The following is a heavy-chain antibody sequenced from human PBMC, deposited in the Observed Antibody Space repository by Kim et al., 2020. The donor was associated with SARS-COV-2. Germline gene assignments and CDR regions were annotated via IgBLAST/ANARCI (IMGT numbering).Heavy chain of an antibody. CDR3: VKRMSGSIWYFDL. Sequence: GGSLRLSCSASGFTFSSFPMDWVRQAPGRGLEYVSTIRSNGGGAYYADSVRGRFTISRDNSKNTLNLQMNSLRTEDTAVYYCVKRMSGSIWYFDLWGRGTLVTVSS. D-gene: IGHD1-26*01. CDR1: GFTFSSFP. CDR2: IRSNGGGA. V-gene: IGHV3-64D*06. J-gene: IGHJ2*01.